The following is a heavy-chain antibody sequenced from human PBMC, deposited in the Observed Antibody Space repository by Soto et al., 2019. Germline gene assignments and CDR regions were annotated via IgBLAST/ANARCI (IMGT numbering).Heavy chain of an antibody. Sequence: QVQLPESRPGLVKPSGTLSLTCAVSGGSISSSNWWSWVRQPPGKGLEWIGEIYHSGSTHYTPSLKSRVTIAVDKSKNQFSLKLSSVTAADTAVYYCARASGSYYYGMDVWGQGTTVTVSS. V-gene: IGHV4-4*02. CDR3: ARASGSYYYGMDV. CDR2: IYHSGST. CDR1: GGSISSSNW. J-gene: IGHJ6*02. D-gene: IGHD1-26*01.